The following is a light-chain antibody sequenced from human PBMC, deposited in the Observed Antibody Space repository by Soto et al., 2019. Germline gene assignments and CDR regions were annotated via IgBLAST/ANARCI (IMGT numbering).Light chain of an antibody. J-gene: IGKJ4*01. CDR1: QSVSSN. Sequence: EIVMTQSPDTLSLHPGERPTLSCRASQSVSSNLAWYQQKPGQAPRLLIYGASTRATGIPARFSGSGSGTEFTLTISSLQSEDFAVYYCQQYNNWPPLTFGGGTKVDI. CDR2: GAS. V-gene: IGKV3-15*01. CDR3: QQYNNWPPLT.